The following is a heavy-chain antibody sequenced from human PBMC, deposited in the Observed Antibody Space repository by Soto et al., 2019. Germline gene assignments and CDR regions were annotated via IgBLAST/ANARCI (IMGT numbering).Heavy chain of an antibody. CDR2: INDDGSST. V-gene: IGHV3-74*01. CDR3: TRGPRSTSTGTGAF. J-gene: IGHJ4*02. Sequence: PSGSLRLSCAASGFTFSMYWMHWVRQVPGKGPEWVSRINDDGSSTNYADSVKGRFTISRDNAKNTLYLQMNDLRVEDTHVYYCTRGPRSTSTGTGAFWGQGTLLTVSS. D-gene: IGHD1-1*01. CDR1: GFTFSMYW.